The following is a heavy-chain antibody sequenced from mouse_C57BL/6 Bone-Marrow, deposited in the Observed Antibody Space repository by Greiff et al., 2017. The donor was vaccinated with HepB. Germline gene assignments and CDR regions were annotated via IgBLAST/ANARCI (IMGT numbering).Heavy chain of an antibody. CDR2: INYDGSST. J-gene: IGHJ1*01. CDR1: GFTFSDYY. Sequence: EVQLVESEGGLVQPGSSMKLSCTASGFTFSDYYMAWVRQVPEKGLEWVANINYDGSSTYYLDSLKSRFIISRDNAKNNLYLQMSSLKSEDTATYYDARDFYYGSAFDVCGSGTAITVSS. CDR3: ARDFYYGSAFDV. V-gene: IGHV5-16*01. D-gene: IGHD1-1*01.